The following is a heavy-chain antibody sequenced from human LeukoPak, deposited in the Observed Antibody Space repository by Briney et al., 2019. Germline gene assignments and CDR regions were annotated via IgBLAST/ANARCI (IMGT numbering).Heavy chain of an antibody. J-gene: IGHJ5*02. V-gene: IGHV1-18*04. D-gene: IGHD3-10*01. CDR1: GYTFTSYG. CDR2: ISAYNGNT. CDR3: ARGKLLWFGELFYNWLDP. Sequence: ASVKVSCKASGYTFTSYGISWVRQAPGQGLEWMGWISAYNGNTNYAQKLQGRVTMTTDTSTSTAYMELRSLRSDDTAVYYCARGKLLWFGELFYNWLDPWGQGTLVTVSS.